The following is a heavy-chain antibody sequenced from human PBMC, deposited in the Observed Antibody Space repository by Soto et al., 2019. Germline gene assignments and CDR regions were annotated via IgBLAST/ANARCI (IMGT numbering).Heavy chain of an antibody. D-gene: IGHD6-19*01. V-gene: IGHV4-30-2*01. CDR1: GGSISSGGYS. J-gene: IGHJ6*02. CDR2: MYHSGST. CDR3: ARGVSIAVAATRNYYGMDV. Sequence: SETLSLTCAVSGGSISSGGYSWSWIRQPPGKGLEWIGYMYHSGSTYYNPSLKSRVTISIDRSKNQFSLQLNSVTPEDTAVYYCARGVSIAVAATRNYYGMDVWGQGTTVTVSS.